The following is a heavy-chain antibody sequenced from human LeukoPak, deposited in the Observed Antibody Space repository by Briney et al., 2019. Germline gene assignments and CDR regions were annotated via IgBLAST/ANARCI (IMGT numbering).Heavy chain of an antibody. CDR1: GGSFSGYY. CDR2: INHSGST. J-gene: IGHJ4*02. CDR3: ARSAGSPEGGLLYFY. D-gene: IGHD3-3*01. V-gene: IGHV4-34*01. Sequence: KPSETLSLTCTVYGGSFSGYYWSWIRQPPGKGLEWIGEINHSGSTNYNPSLKSRVTISVDTSKNQFSLKLSSVTAADTAVYYCARSAGSPEGGLLYFYWGQGTLVTVSS.